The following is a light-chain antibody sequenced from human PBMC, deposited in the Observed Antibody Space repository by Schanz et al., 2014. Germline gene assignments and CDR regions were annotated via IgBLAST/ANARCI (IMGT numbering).Light chain of an antibody. V-gene: IGLV1-44*01. CDR3: SSYAGSYTYV. CDR2: STN. CDR1: SSNIGTNT. Sequence: QSVLTQPPSASGTPGQRVTISCSGSSSNIGTNTVIWYQQLPGTAPKLLIHSTNQRPSGVPDRFSGSKSGNTASLTVSGLQAEDEADYYCSSYAGSYTYVFGTGTKLTVL. J-gene: IGLJ1*01.